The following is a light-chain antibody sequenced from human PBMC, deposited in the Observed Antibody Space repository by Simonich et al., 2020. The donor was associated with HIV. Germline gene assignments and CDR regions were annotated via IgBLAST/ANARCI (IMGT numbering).Light chain of an antibody. V-gene: IGKV4-1*01. Sequence: DIVMTQSPDSLAVSLGERATINCKSSQSVLYSSNNKNYLAWYQQKPGQAPKLLIYWASTRESGVPDRFSGSGSGTDFTLTISSLQAEDVAVYYCQQSYSTPPYTFGQGTKLEIK. J-gene: IGKJ2*01. CDR3: QQSYSTPPYT. CDR1: QSVLYSSNNKNY. CDR2: WAS.